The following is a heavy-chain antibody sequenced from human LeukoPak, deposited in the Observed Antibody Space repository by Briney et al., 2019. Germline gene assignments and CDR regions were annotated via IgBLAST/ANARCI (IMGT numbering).Heavy chain of an antibody. D-gene: IGHD2-2*01. CDR3: ARLQSVPAAGGWWFDP. Sequence: SETLSLTCTVSGGAISSSTYYWGWIRQPPRKRLEWIVRLYYSGSTYNNPSLKSRVTISVDTSKNQFSLKLSSVTAADTAVYYCARLQSVPAAGGWWFDPWGQGTLVTVSS. V-gene: IGHV4-39*01. J-gene: IGHJ5*02. CDR1: GGAISSSTYY. CDR2: LYYSGST.